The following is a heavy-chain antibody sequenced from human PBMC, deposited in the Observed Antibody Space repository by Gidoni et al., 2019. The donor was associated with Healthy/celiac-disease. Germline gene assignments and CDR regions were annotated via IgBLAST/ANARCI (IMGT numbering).Heavy chain of an antibody. J-gene: IGHJ6*02. V-gene: IGHV3-9*01. D-gene: IGHD6-13*01. CDR3: AKVWEAAGRRGYYYGMDV. CDR1: GFTFADYA. Sequence: EVQLVESGGGLVQPGRSLRLSCAASGFTFADYAMHWVRPAPGKGLVWVAGISWNSGSIGYADSVKGRFTISRDNAKNSLYLQMNRLRAEDTALDYCAKVWEAAGRRGYYYGMDVWGQGTTVTVSS. CDR2: ISWNSGSI.